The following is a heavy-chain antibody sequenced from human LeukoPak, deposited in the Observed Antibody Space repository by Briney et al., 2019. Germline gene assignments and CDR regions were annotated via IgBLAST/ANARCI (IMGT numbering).Heavy chain of an antibody. J-gene: IGHJ4*02. CDR3: ARGRYSSSWLRLYYFDY. Sequence: SETLSLTCAVYGGSFSGYYWSWIRQPPGKGLEWIGEINHSGSTNYNPSLKSRVTISVDTSKNQFSLKLSPVTAADTAVYYCARGRYSSSWLRLYYFDYWGQGTLVTVSS. D-gene: IGHD6-13*01. CDR2: INHSGST. CDR1: GGSFSGYY. V-gene: IGHV4-34*01.